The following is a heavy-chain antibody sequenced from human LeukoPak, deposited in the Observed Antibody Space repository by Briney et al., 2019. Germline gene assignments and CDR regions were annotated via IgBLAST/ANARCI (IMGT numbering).Heavy chain of an antibody. D-gene: IGHD6-19*01. CDR2: IHYDGTNT. J-gene: IGHJ4*02. CDR1: GLTLSDYG. Sequence: GGSLRLSCAASGLTLSDYGMHWVRQPPGRGLEWVAFIHYDGTNTYYADSVKGRFTISRDTSKNTLYLQMNSLRPEDTAVYYCAKGFSSGWYYFDYWGQGTLVTVSS. CDR3: AKGFSSGWYYFDY. V-gene: IGHV3-30*02.